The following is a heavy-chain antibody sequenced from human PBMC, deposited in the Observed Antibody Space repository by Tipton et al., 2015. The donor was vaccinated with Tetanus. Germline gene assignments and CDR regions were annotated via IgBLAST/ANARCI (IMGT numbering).Heavy chain of an antibody. CDR3: AKESGYNYYYYGMGV. CDR1: GFTFNDYA. Sequence: SLRLSCVASGFTFNDYAMNWVRQAPGKGLEWVSVIYSGGSTYYADSVKGRFTISRDNSKNTLYLQMNSLRAEDTALYYCAKESGYNYYYYGMGVWGQGTTVTVS. CDR2: IYSGGST. D-gene: IGHD3-16*02. V-gene: IGHV3-66*01. J-gene: IGHJ6*02.